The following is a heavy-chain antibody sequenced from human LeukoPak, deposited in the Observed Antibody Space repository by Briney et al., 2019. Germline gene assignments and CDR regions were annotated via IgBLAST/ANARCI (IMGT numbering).Heavy chain of an antibody. CDR1: GFTFSGSA. V-gene: IGHV3-73*01. CDR2: IRSKANSYAT. CDR3: TRHPHYYDSSGYYSS. J-gene: IGHJ4*02. D-gene: IGHD3-22*01. Sequence: GGSLRLSCAAPGFTFSGSAMHWVRQASGKGLEWVGRIRSKANSYATAYAASVKGRFTISRDDSKNTAYLQMNSLKTEDTAVYYCTRHPHYYDSSGYYSSWGQGTLVTVSS.